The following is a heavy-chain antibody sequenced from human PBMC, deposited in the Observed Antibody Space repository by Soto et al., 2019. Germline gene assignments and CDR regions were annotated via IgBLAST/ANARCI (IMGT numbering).Heavy chain of an antibody. D-gene: IGHD2-15*01. V-gene: IGHV6-1*01. CDR1: GDSVSSNSAA. Sequence: SQTLSLTCAISGDSVSSNSAAWNWIRQSPSRGLEWLGRTYYRSKWYNDYAVSVKSRITINPDTSKNQFSLQLNSVTPEDTAVYYCARVDVVVVAATPGGAFDIWGQGTMVTVS. CDR2: TYYRSKWYN. J-gene: IGHJ3*02. CDR3: ARVDVVVVAATPGGAFDI.